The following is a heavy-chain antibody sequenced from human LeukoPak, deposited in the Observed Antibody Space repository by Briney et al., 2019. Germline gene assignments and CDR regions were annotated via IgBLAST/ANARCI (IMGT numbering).Heavy chain of an antibody. V-gene: IGHV3-23*01. Sequence: GGSLRLSCAASGFTFSSYAMSWVRQAPGKGLEWVSGISGSGGSTYYADSAKGRFTISRDNSKNTLYLQMNSLGAEDTAVYYCAKYCSTTNFPREGFDYWGQGTLVTVSS. CDR3: AKYCSTTNFPREGFDY. J-gene: IGHJ4*02. CDR2: ISGSGGST. CDR1: GFTFSSYA. D-gene: IGHD2-2*01.